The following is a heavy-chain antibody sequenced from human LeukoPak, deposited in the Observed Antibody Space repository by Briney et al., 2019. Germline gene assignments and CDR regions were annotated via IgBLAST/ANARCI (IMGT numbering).Heavy chain of an antibody. CDR2: IYHSGST. V-gene: IGHV4-4*02. CDR1: GGSISSSNW. CDR3: ARSGSYYAFDI. J-gene: IGHJ3*02. Sequence: SETLSLTCTVSGGSISSSNWWSWVRPPPGKGLEWIGEIYHSGSTNYNPSLKSRVTISVDKSKNQFSLKLSSVTAADTAVYYFARSGSYYAFDIWGQGTMVTVSS. D-gene: IGHD1-26*01.